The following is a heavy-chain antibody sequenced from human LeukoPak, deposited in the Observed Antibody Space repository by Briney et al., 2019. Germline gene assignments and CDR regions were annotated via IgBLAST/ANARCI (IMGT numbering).Heavy chain of an antibody. V-gene: IGHV4-61*02. Sequence: SQTLSLTCTVSGGSISSGSYYWSWIRQPAGKGLEWIGRIYTSGSTNYNPSLKSRVTISVDTSKNQFSLKLSSVTAADTAVYYCARVAVTKPYYYYYYMDVWGKGTTVTISS. CDR3: ARVAVTKPYYYYYYMDV. D-gene: IGHD2-21*02. J-gene: IGHJ6*03. CDR1: GGSISSGSYY. CDR2: IYTSGST.